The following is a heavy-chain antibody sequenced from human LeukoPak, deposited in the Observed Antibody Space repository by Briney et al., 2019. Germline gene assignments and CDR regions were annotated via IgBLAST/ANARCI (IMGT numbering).Heavy chain of an antibody. CDR1: GGSISSSSYY. J-gene: IGHJ3*02. CDR3: ARDRPWLAHDAFDI. Sequence: SETLSLTCTVSGGSISSSSYYWGWIRQPPGKGLEWIGSIYYSGSTNYNPSLKSRVTMSVDTSKNQFSLKLSSVTAADTAVYYCARDRPWLAHDAFDIWGQGTMVTVSS. V-gene: IGHV4-39*07. D-gene: IGHD6-19*01. CDR2: IYYSGST.